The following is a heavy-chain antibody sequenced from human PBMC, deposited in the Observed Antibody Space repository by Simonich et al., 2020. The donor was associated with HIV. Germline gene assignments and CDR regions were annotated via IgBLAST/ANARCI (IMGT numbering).Heavy chain of an antibody. Sequence: QVQLQQWGAGLLKPSETLSLTCAVYGGSFSGYYWSWIRQPPGKGLEWIGEINHSGITKYKSSLNSRATISVDKSKNQFSLKLSSVTAADTAIYYCARRDRELILYFDYWGQGNLVTVSS. CDR3: ARRDRELILYFDY. CDR2: INHSGIT. CDR1: GGSFSGYY. D-gene: IGHD3-3*01. V-gene: IGHV4-34*01. J-gene: IGHJ4*02.